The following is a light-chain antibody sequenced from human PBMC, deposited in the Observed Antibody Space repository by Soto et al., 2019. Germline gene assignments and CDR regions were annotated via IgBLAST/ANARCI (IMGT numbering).Light chain of an antibody. CDR2: EVY. CDR3: SSYVGTTSYV. J-gene: IGLJ1*01. CDR1: KSDVGGSNY. V-gene: IGLV2-8*01. Sequence: QSVAAPPPSPARSPEKSHTNSRTGKKSDVGGSNYVSWYQHHPGKAPKLIIYEVYKRPSGVPDRFSGAKSGITAALTVSGLQAEDEADYYCSSYVGTTSYVFGTGTRSPS.